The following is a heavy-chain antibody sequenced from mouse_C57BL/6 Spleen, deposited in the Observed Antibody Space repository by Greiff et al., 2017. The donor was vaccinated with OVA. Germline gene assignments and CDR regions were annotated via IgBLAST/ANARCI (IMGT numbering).Heavy chain of an antibody. CDR1: GFSFNTYA. J-gene: IGHJ4*01. Sequence: EVQRVESGGGLVQPKGSLKLSCAASGFSFNTYAMNWVRQAPGKGLEWVARIRSKSNNYATYYADSVKDRFTISRDDSESMLYLQMNNLKTEDAAMYYCVRHEYDGYYVPYAMDYWGQGTSVTVSS. V-gene: IGHV10-1*01. D-gene: IGHD2-3*01. CDR3: VRHEYDGYYVPYAMDY. CDR2: IRSKSNNYAT.